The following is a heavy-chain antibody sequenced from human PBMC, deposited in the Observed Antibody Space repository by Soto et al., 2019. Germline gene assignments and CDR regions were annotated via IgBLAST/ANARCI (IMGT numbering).Heavy chain of an antibody. CDR1: GFSLTSPGIC. J-gene: IGHJ6*02. CDR3: ARSIRGPRRFNGMDV. CDR2: IERDDDDK. D-gene: IGHD1-20*01. Sequence: SGPPLVNPTETLTLTCTFSGFSLTSPGICVSWIRQPPGKALEWLALIERDDDDKYYSTSLKTRLTIPKDTRKNQVVLTMANMDPADTGTYYCARSIRGPRRFNGMDVWGQGTTVTVSS. V-gene: IGHV2-70*13.